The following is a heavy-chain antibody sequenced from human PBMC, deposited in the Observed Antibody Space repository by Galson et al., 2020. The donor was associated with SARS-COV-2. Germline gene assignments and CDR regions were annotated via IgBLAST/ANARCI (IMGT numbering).Heavy chain of an antibody. CDR3: ARDQTLVRGVKGEY. V-gene: IGHV4-34*01. Sequence: SQASETLSLTCAVYGGSFSGYYWNWIRQPPGKGLEWIGEISHSGSTTYNPSLKSRVTISADTSNNQVSLKLYYVTAADTAVYYCARDQTLVRGVKGEYWGQGTLVTVSS. CDR1: GGSFSGYY. CDR2: ISHSGST. D-gene: IGHD3-10*01. J-gene: IGHJ4*02.